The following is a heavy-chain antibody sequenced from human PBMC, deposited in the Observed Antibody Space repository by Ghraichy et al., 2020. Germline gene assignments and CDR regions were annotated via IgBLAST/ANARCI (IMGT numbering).Heavy chain of an antibody. CDR2: ISGSGGST. CDR1: GFTFSSYA. D-gene: IGHD3-22*01. J-gene: IGHJ4*02. V-gene: IGHV3-23*01. CDR3: AKDMGQGAWYYDSRGYSTD. Sequence: GGSLRLSCAASGFTFSSYAMSWVRQAPGKGLEWGSAISGSGGSTYYADSVKGRFTISRDNSKNTLYLQMNSLRAEDTAVYYCAKDMGQGAWYYDSRGYSTDWGPGTLVTVSS.